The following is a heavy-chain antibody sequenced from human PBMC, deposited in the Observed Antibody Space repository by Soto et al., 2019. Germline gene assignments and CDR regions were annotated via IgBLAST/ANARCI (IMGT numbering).Heavy chain of an antibody. Sequence: GASVNVSCKVSGYTFTSYAMHWMRQAPGQRLEWMGWINAGNGNTKYSQKFQGRVTITRDTSASTAYMELSSLRSEDTAVYYCARDNSSWNWDNWSDPWGQGPLVTV. D-gene: IGHD6-13*01. CDR3: ARDNSSWNWDNWSDP. CDR2: INAGNGNT. J-gene: IGHJ5*02. CDR1: GYTFTSYA. V-gene: IGHV1-3*01.